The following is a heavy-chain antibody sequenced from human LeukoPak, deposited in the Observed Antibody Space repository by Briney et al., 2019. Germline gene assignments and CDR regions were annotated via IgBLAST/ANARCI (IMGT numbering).Heavy chain of an antibody. CDR3: ARATYYYDSSGYYYAEVVNWFDP. CDR1: GGTFSSYA. Sequence: ASVKVSCKASGGTFSSYAISWVRQAPGQGLEWMGWISAYNGNTNYAQKLQGRVTMTTDTSTNTAYMELRSLRSDDTAVYYCARATYYYDSSGYYYAEVVNWFDPWGQGTLVTVSS. CDR2: ISAYNGNT. J-gene: IGHJ5*02. V-gene: IGHV1-18*01. D-gene: IGHD3-22*01.